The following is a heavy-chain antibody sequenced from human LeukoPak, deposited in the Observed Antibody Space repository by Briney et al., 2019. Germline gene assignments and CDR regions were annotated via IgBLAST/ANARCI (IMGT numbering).Heavy chain of an antibody. Sequence: PSETLSLTCTVSGGSITSDTYYWGWIRQPPGKGLEWIGSFFYTGSTYYNPSLKSRVTISVDTSKNQFSLNLNSVTAADTAVYYCARQMRSSGWYPDYWGQGALVTVSS. V-gene: IGHV4-39*01. CDR1: GGSITSDTYY. CDR2: FFYTGST. CDR3: ARQMRSSGWYPDY. D-gene: IGHD6-19*01. J-gene: IGHJ4*02.